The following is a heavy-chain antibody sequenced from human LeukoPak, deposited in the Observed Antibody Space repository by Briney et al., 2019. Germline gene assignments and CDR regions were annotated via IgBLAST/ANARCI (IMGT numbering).Heavy chain of an antibody. V-gene: IGHV3-49*03. J-gene: IGHJ4*02. D-gene: IGHD3-22*01. Sequence: GGSLRLSCTASGCTFGDYAMSWFRQAPGKGLEWVGFIRSKAYGGTTEYAASVKGRFTISRDDSKSIAYLQMNSLKTEDTAVYYCTRTRTYYYDSSGYYSQGYWGQGTLVTVSS. CDR2: IRSKAYGGTT. CDR1: GCTFGDYA. CDR3: TRTRTYYYDSSGYYSQGY.